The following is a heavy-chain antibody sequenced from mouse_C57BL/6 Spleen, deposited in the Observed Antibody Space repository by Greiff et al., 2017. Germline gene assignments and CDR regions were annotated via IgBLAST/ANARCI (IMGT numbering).Heavy chain of an antibody. CDR1: GYAFSSYW. CDR2: IYPGDGDT. J-gene: IGHJ3*01. Sequence: QVQLKQSGAELVKPGASVKISCKASGYAFSSYWMNWVKQRPGKGLEWIGQIYPGDGDTNYNGKFKGKATLTADKSSSTAYMQLRSLTSEDSAVYFCSSQATFPFAYWGQGTLVTVSA. V-gene: IGHV1-80*01. D-gene: IGHD3-2*02. CDR3: SSQATFPFAY.